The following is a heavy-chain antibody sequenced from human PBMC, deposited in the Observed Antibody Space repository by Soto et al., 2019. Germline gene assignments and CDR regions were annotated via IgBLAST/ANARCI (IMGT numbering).Heavy chain of an antibody. J-gene: IGHJ3*01. CDR2: IEGDGSST. CDR3: AREGLDTAGFFDV. D-gene: IGHD6-13*01. CDR1: GFTFSSYW. Sequence: GGSLRLSCAASGFTFSSYWMHWVRQAPGKGLEWVSRIEGDGSSTTSADSVKGRSTVSRDDARNTLYLQMSSLRADDTAIYYCAREGLDTAGFFDVWGQGTMVTVSS. V-gene: IGHV3-74*01.